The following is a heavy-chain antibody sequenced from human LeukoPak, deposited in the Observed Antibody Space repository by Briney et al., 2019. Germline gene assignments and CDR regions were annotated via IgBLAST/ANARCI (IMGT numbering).Heavy chain of an antibody. CDR3: AKGGGYEAQYYYYYLDV. CDR1: GFTFSSYS. V-gene: IGHV3-48*01. Sequence: PGGSLRLSCAASGFTFSSYSMNWVRQAPGKGLEWVSYMRSSRSTIYYADSVKGRFTISRDNAKNSLYLQMNSLRAEDTAVYYCAKGGGYEAQYYYYYLDVWGKGTTVTISS. CDR2: MRSSRSTI. J-gene: IGHJ6*03. D-gene: IGHD5-12*01.